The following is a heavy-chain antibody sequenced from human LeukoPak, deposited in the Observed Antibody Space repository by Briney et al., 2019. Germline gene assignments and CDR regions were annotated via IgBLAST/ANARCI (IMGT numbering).Heavy chain of an antibody. CDR3: ARVDVWGSSTSDYFDY. D-gene: IGHD3-16*01. J-gene: IGHJ4*02. Sequence: SETLSLTCTVSGGSISSGSYYWGWIRQPPGKGLEWIGSFYYSGSTYYNPSLKSRVTISVDTSKNQFSLKLSSVTAADTAVYYCARVDVWGSSTSDYFDYWGQGTLVTVSS. CDR1: GGSISSGSYY. V-gene: IGHV4-39*07. CDR2: FYYSGST.